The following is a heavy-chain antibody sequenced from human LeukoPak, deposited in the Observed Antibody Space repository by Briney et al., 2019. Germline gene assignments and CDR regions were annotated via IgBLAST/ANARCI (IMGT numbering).Heavy chain of an antibody. CDR1: AGSISSSRW. CDR3: ARQKWEQQGRDYYFNGLDV. CDR2: IYLYGTT. V-gene: IGHV4-4*02. D-gene: IGHD1-26*01. Sequence: SETLSLTCSVSAGSISSSRWWSWVRQSPVKGLEWIGEIYLYGTTNYNPSLKSRVTMSVDRSKNQFSLKLSSVTAAETAVYYCARQKWEQQGRDYYFNGLDVWGPGTTVTVSS. J-gene: IGHJ6*02.